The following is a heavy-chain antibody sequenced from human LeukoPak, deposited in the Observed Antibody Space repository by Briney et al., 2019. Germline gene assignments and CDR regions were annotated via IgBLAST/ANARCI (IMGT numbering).Heavy chain of an antibody. Sequence: PSETLSLTCTVSGGSISSYYWSWLRQPPGKGLEWIGYIYYSGSTNYNPSLKSRVTISVDTSKNQFSLKLSSVTAADTAVYYCARGKLAVAGYYFDYWSQGTLVTVSS. CDR3: ARGKLAVAGYYFDY. V-gene: IGHV4-59*01. D-gene: IGHD6-19*01. J-gene: IGHJ4*02. CDR1: GGSISSYY. CDR2: IYYSGST.